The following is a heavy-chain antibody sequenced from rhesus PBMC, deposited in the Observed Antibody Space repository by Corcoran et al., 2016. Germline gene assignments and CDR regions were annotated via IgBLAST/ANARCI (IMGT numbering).Heavy chain of an antibody. CDR1: GGSISRNW. Sequence: QLQLQESGPGLVKPSETLSLTCAVPGGSISRNWWSWIRQPPGKGLEWIGRISGSGGSTSYNPSLKSRVTISTDTSKNQLTLKLISVTAADTAVYYCARGWTTVSPFDYWGQGVLVTVSS. CDR3: ARGWTTVSPFDY. J-gene: IGHJ4*01. CDR2: ISGSGGST. D-gene: IGHD4-35*01. V-gene: IGHV4-173*01.